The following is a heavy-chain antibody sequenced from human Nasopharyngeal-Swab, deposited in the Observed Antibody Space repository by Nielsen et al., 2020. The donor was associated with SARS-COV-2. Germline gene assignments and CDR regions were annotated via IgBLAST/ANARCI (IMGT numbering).Heavy chain of an antibody. J-gene: IGHJ5*02. CDR3: ARHGGFCSSTNCYGGWFDP. CDR2: IYPSDSDT. V-gene: IGHV5-51*01. D-gene: IGHD2-2*01. CDR1: GYTFSSYW. Sequence: GESLKLSCQGSGYTFSSYWIAWVRQMPGKGLEWMGMIYPSDSDTRYSPYFQGQVTMSVDKSINTAYLHWSSLKASDTAMYYCARHGGFCSSTNCYGGWFDPWGQGTQVIVSS.